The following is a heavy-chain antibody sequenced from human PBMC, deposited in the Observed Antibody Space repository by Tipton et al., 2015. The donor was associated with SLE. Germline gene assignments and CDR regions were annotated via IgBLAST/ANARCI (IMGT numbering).Heavy chain of an antibody. D-gene: IGHD3-3*01. CDR1: GFVFSNYA. Sequence: SLRLSCEASGFVFSNYAMAWVRQAPGKGLQWVAAMSGSGAHTYYSDSVKGRFTISRDNSKNTLYLQMNSLRAEDTAVYYCAKGRITIFGVGPGWFDPWGQGTLVTVSS. V-gene: IGHV3-23*01. CDR3: AKGRITIFGVGPGWFDP. J-gene: IGHJ5*02. CDR2: MSGSGAHT.